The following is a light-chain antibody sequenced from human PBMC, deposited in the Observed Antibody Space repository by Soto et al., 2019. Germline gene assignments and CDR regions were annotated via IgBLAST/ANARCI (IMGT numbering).Light chain of an antibody. J-gene: IGLJ1*01. Sequence: QSALTQPRSVSGSPGQSVTISCTGTSSDVGGYNYVSWYQQHPGKVPKVMIYDVSKRPSGVPDRFSGSKSGNTATLTISGLQAEDEADYYCCSYAGSPDVFGTGTKLTVL. V-gene: IGLV2-11*01. CDR2: DVS. CDR1: SSDVGGYNY. CDR3: CSYAGSPDV.